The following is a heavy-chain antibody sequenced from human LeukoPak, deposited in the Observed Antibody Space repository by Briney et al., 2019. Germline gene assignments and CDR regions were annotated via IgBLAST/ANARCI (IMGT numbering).Heavy chain of an antibody. CDR1: GFTFVNFW. V-gene: IGHV3-74*01. Sequence: GGSLRLSCEASGFTFVNFWMHWVRQSPGKGLEWVAHINSDGTTTTYADSVKGRFTISRDNVKNTQYLQMTGLSVDDTAMYFCARSRFSLGVADFDYWGQGTLVTVSS. J-gene: IGHJ4*02. CDR2: INSDGTTT. CDR3: ARSRFSLGVADFDY. D-gene: IGHD3-3*01.